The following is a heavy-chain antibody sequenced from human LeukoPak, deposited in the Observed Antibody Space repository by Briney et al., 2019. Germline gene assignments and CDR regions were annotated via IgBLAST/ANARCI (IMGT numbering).Heavy chain of an antibody. J-gene: IGHJ4*02. D-gene: IGHD7-27*01. CDR3: ARDPNWGSGY. CDR1: GFTFSSSA. CDR2: ISNNGGYT. V-gene: IGHV3-23*01. Sequence: GGSLRLSCAASGFTFSSSAMSWVRQAPGKGLEWVSAISNNGGYTYYADSVQGRFTISRDNSKSTLCLQMNSLRAEDTAVYYCARDPNWGSGYWGQGTLVTVSS.